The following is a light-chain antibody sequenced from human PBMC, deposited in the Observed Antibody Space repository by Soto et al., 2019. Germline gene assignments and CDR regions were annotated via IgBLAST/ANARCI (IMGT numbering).Light chain of an antibody. CDR2: GTS. V-gene: IGKV3-20*01. J-gene: IGKJ1*01. Sequence: EILLTQSPATLSLSPGERATLSCRATQSVGNTFLAWYQQRPGQSPRLLIYGTSSRATGIPSRFSGSGSGTDFTLSITRLEPEDFAIYYCQQFETSLGLTFGQGTKVDIK. CDR3: QQFETSLGLT. CDR1: QSVGNTF.